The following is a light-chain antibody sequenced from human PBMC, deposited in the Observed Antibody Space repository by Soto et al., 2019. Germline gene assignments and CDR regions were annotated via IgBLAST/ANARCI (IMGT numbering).Light chain of an antibody. J-gene: IGKJ5*01. CDR1: HDIRNY. Sequence: DIQMTQSPSSLSASVGERVTSSCQASHDIRNYLNWYQQKPGQAPKLLIHDASRLQTGVPSRFSVSGSGTDFTLTISSLQPEDFATYYCQEAYSFPVTFGLGTRLEIK. CDR3: QEAYSFPVT. CDR2: DAS. V-gene: IGKV1-33*01.